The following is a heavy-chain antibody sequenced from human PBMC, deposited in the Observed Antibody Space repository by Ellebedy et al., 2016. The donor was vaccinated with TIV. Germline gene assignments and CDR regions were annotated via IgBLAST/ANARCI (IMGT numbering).Heavy chain of an antibody. J-gene: IGHJ4*03. CDR2: IKKEGNEE. D-gene: IGHD1-1*01. Sequence: PGGSLRLSCVGSGLCLSSYWMSWVRQAPGKGMEWVASIKKEGNEEEYVESVEGRFTISRDNAKSSLYLQMTSLRDEDTDVYYCARDQGGTGGATTRFDYWGHGTLVTVSS. V-gene: IGHV3-7*01. CDR3: ARDQGGTGGATTRFDY. CDR1: GLCLSSYW.